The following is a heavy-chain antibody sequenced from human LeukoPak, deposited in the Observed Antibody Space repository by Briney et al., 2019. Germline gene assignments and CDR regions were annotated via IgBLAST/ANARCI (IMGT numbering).Heavy chain of an antibody. CDR1: GYTFTGYY. J-gene: IGHJ1*01. CDR3: GTSTRYCGGDCYSQDFQH. D-gene: IGHD2-21*02. Sequence: ASVKVTCKASGYTFTGYYMHWVRQAPGQGLEWMGWISPNSGGTNYAQKFQGRVTMTRDTSISTAYMELSRLRSDDTAVYYCGTSTRYCGGDCYSQDFQHWGQGTLVTVSS. CDR2: ISPNSGGT. V-gene: IGHV1-2*02.